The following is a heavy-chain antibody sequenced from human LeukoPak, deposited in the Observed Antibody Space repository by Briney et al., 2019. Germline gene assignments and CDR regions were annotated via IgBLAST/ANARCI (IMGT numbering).Heavy chain of an antibody. CDR1: GFTFSSYA. CDR3: AKDGLENYYDSSGYAGPYYFDY. D-gene: IGHD3-22*01. V-gene: IGHV3-23*01. CDR2: ISGSGGST. J-gene: IGHJ4*02. Sequence: GGSLRLSCAASGFTFSSYAMSWVRQAPGRGLEWVSAISGSGGSTYYADSVKGRFTISRDNSKNTLYLQMNSLRAEDTAVYYCAKDGLENYYDSSGYAGPYYFDYWGQGTLVTVSS.